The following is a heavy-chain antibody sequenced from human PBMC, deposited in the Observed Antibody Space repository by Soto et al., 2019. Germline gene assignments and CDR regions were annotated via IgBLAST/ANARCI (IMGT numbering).Heavy chain of an antibody. CDR2: INHSGTI. Sequence: SETLSLTCAVYGGTFRGFYWTWIRQPPGKGLEWIGEINHSGTINFNPSLKSRLTISLDTSKKHFSLKLSSVTDADTAAYYCARADRTLVTTYWLDVWGQGTTVTVSS. V-gene: IGHV4-34*01. CDR1: GGTFRGFY. CDR3: ARADRTLVTTYWLDV. J-gene: IGHJ6*02. D-gene: IGHD4-17*01.